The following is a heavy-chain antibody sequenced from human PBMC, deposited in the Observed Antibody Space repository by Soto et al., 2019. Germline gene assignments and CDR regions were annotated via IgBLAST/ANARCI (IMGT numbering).Heavy chain of an antibody. J-gene: IGHJ4*02. CDR2: IRSSDNTR. Sequence: PGGSLRLSCAASGFRFSDYYMSWIRQAPGKGLEWVSYIRSSDNTRYYADSVKGQFTISRDNAKNSLYLQMNSLRAEDTAVYYCARRNALYDYCGQGILVIVSS. D-gene: IGHD2-2*01. V-gene: IGHV3-11*01. CDR3: ARRNALYDY. CDR1: GFRFSDYY.